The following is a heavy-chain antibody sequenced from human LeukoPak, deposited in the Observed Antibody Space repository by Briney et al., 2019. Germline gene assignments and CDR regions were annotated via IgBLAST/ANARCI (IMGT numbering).Heavy chain of an antibody. CDR2: ISASGGTT. J-gene: IGHJ4*02. D-gene: IGHD3-22*01. V-gene: IGHV3-23*01. CDR3: AKGGSGYYYGVYY. Sequence: GGSLRLSCAASGFTFSSYAMSWVRQAPGKGLEWVSAISASGGTTYYADSVKGRFTISGDNSKNTLYLQMNSLRVEDTAVYYCAKGGSGYYYGVYYWGQGTMVTVSS. CDR1: GFTFSSYA.